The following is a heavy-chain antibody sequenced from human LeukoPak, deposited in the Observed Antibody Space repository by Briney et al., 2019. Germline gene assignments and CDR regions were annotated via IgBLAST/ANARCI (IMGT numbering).Heavy chain of an antibody. D-gene: IGHD2-15*01. Sequence: SETLSLTCTVSGGSISSGDYYWSWIRQPPGKGLEWIGYIYYSGSTYYNPSLKSRVTISVDTSKIQFSLTLSSVTAADTAVYYCARYREYCSGGSCQGYYYGMDVWGKGTTVTVSS. CDR3: ARYREYCSGGSCQGYYYGMDV. CDR2: IYYSGST. CDR1: GGSISSGDYY. V-gene: IGHV4-30-4*01. J-gene: IGHJ6*04.